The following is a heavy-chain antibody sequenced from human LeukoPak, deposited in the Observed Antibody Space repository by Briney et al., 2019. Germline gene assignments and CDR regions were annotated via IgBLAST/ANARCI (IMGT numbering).Heavy chain of an antibody. CDR3: VRDGQQLVRGDWFDT. CDR1: GGSISSGSYY. J-gene: IGHJ5*02. V-gene: IGHV4-61*02. CDR2: IYTSGST. D-gene: IGHD6-13*01. Sequence: SQTLSLTCTVSGGSISSGSYYWSWSRQTAGKGLEWSGRIYTSGSTNYNPSLKSRVTMSVDTSKNQFSLKLNSVTAADTAVYHCVRDGQQLVRGDWFDTWGQGTLVTVSS.